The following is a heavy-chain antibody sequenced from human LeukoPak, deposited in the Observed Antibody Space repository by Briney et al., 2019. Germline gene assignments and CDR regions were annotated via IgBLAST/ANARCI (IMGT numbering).Heavy chain of an antibody. CDR2: IYYSGST. Sequence: SETLSLTCSVSGGPISGYHWSWIRQPPGKGLECIGYIYYSGSTNYNPSLRSRVTISVDTSKNQFSLKLSSVTAADTAVYYCARGSGYQNNWFDPWGQGTLVTVSS. CDR3: ARGSGYQNNWFDP. D-gene: IGHD3-22*01. CDR1: GGPISGYH. J-gene: IGHJ5*02. V-gene: IGHV4-59*01.